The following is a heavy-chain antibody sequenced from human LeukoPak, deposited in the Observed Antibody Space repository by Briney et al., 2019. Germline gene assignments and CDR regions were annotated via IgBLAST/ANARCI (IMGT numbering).Heavy chain of an antibody. J-gene: IGHJ4*02. CDR3: ARVYDTSGYYADF. CDR2: ISYTGGA. V-gene: IGHV4-30-4*08. CDR1: GVSISSADYY. Sequence: PSQTLSLTCSVSGVSISSADYYWSWVRQPPGKGLEWIGYISYTGGAYYSPSLKSRLTISVDTSKNQFSLRLTSVTVADTAVYYCARVYDTSGYYADFWGQGSLVTVSS. D-gene: IGHD3-22*01.